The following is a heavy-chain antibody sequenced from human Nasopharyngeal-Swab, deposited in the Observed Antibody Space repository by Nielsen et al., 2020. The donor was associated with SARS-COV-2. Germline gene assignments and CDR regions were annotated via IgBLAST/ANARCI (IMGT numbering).Heavy chain of an antibody. CDR3: ARDRATPSPGYYYYGMDV. J-gene: IGHJ6*02. CDR1: GFTFSSYS. Sequence: ESLKISCAASGFTFSSYSMNWVRQAPGKGLEWVSYISSSSSTIYYADSVKGRFTISRDNAKNSLYLQMNSLRAEDTAVYYCARDRATPSPGYYYYGMDVWGQGTTVTVSS. V-gene: IGHV3-48*04. CDR2: ISSSSSTI.